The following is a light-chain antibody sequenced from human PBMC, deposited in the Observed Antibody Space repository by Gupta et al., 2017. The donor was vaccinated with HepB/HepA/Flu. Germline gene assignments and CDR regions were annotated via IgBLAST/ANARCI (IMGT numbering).Light chain of an antibody. Sequence: QAGLTQPPSVSKGLRQPATLTCTGNTNHIDNHGATWLQQHQCHTPKLLFYRNNNRPSGIAERFSAARSGNTASMTSTGLLPEDEADYYCSTCDSTSSAVLFGGGTKLTVL. J-gene: IGLJ2*01. CDR3: STCDSTSSAVL. CDR2: RNN. V-gene: IGLV10-54*04. CDR1: TNHIDNHG.